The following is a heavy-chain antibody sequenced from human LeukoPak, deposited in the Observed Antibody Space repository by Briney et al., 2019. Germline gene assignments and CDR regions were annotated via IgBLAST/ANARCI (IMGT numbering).Heavy chain of an antibody. V-gene: IGHV3-30*18. D-gene: IGHD3-3*01. CDR3: AKDWSRVGTIFG. CDR2: ISYDGSNK. Sequence: GGSLRLSCAASGFTFSSYGMHWVRQAPGKGLEWVAVISYDGSNKYYADSVKGRFTISRDNSKNTLYLQMNSLRAEDTAVYYCAKDWSRVGTIFGWGQGTLVTVSS. CDR1: GFTFSSYG. J-gene: IGHJ4*02.